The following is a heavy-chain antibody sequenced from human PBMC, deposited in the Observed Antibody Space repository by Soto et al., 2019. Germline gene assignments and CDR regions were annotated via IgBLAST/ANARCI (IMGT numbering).Heavy chain of an antibody. CDR3: ARDRYSSGGGNYFDY. D-gene: IGHD6-19*01. CDR1: GGSISSGGYY. V-gene: IGHV4-31*03. Sequence: PSETLSLTCTVSGGSISSGGYYWSWIRQHPGKGLEWIGYIYYSGSTYYNPSLKSRVTISVDTSKNQFSLKLSSVTAADTAVYYCARDRYSSGGGNYFDYWGQGTLVTVSS. J-gene: IGHJ4*02. CDR2: IYYSGST.